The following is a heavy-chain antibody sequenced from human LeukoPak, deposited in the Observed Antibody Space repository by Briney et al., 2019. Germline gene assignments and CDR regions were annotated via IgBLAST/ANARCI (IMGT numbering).Heavy chain of an antibody. V-gene: IGHV3-7*01. J-gene: IGHJ4*02. Sequence: PGGSLRLSCAASGFTFRNYWMSWVRQAPGKGLEWVANINHDGSEIYYVDSVKGRFTISRDNAKNSVHLQMNSLSPEDTAVYYCARDPKYCAGGACFEAHFGNWGQGILVTVSS. CDR3: ARDPKYCAGGACFEAHFGN. D-gene: IGHD2-8*02. CDR2: INHDGSEI. CDR1: GFTFRNYW.